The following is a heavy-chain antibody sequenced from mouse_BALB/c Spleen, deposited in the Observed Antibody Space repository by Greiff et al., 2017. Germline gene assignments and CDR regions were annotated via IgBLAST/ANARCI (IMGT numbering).Heavy chain of an antibody. D-gene: IGHD1-1*01. V-gene: IGHV5-6-5*01. J-gene: IGHJ1*01. CDR1: GFTFSSYA. CDR2: ISSGGST. CDR3: ARASSYDWYFDV. Sequence: EVHLVESGGGLVKPGGSLKLSCAASGFTFSSYAMSWVRQTPEKRLEWVASISSGGSTYYPDSVKGRFTISRDNARNILYLQMSSLRSEDTAMYYCARASSYDWYFDVWGAGTTVTVSS.